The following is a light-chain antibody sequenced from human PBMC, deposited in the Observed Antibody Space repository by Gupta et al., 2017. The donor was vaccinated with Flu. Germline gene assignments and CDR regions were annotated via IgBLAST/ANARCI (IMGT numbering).Light chain of an antibody. Sequence: IVLTQSPATLSLSPGDRATLSCRASQSVSSYLAWYQQKPGQPPRLIIYGASVRATGVPVRFSGSGSGTDFTLTIGSLAPEDFAVYYCQQRASWPTFGQGTKVEI. CDR2: GAS. J-gene: IGKJ1*01. CDR1: QSVSSY. V-gene: IGKV3-11*01. CDR3: QQRASWPT.